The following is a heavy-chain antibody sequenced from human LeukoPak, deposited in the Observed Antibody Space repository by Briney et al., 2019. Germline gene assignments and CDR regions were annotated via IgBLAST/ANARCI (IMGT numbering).Heavy chain of an antibody. CDR3: VKALYDSGGYYYAY. D-gene: IGHD3-22*01. Sequence: GGSLRLSCSGSGFTFSSHPMHWVRQAPGKGLEYVSAISFDGRRTYYADSVKGRFTISRDNFKNTLYPQMSSLRVEDTAVYYCVKALYDSGGYYYAYWGQGTLVTVSS. J-gene: IGHJ4*02. CDR1: GFTFSSHP. CDR2: ISFDGRRT. V-gene: IGHV3-64D*06.